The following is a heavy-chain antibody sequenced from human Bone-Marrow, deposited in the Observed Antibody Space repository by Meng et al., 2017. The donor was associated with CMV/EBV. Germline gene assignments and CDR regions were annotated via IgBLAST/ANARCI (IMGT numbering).Heavy chain of an antibody. V-gene: IGHV1-2*02. CDR3: ARSPPRSITGTTVSDYYYGMDV. J-gene: IGHJ6*02. D-gene: IGHD1-7*01. Sequence: ASVKVSCKASGYTFTGYYMHWVRQAPGQGLEWMGWINPNSGGTNYAQKFQGRVTMTRDTSISTAYMELSRLRSDDTAVYYCARSPPRSITGTTVSDYYYGMDVWGQGTTVTVSS. CDR2: INPNSGGT. CDR1: GYTFTGYY.